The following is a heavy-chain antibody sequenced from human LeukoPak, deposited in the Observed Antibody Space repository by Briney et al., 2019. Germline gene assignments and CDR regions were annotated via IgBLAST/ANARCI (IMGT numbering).Heavy chain of an antibody. V-gene: IGHV3-30-3*01. CDR1: GFTFSSYA. CDR3: ARDFNSASRNLGVY. Sequence: GGSLRLSCAASGFTFSSYAMHWVRQAPGKGLEWVAVISYDGSNKYYADSVKGRFTISRDNSKNTLYLQMNSLRAEDTAVYYCARDFNSASRNLGVYWSQGTLVTVSS. CDR2: ISYDGSNK. D-gene: IGHD3-16*01. J-gene: IGHJ4*02.